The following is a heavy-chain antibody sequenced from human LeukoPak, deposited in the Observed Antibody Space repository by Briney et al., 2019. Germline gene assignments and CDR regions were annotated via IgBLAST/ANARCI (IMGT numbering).Heavy chain of an antibody. CDR2: ISADGTI. D-gene: IGHD6-13*01. Sequence: GGSLRLSCAASGFTFDDYAMHWVRQAPGKGLEWVSLISADGTIYYADSVRGRFTISRDNNKNSLYLQMNSLRTEDTALYYCAKDLGYSSSPDFWDQGTLVTVSS. V-gene: IGHV3-43*02. J-gene: IGHJ4*02. CDR1: GFTFDDYA. CDR3: AKDLGYSSSPDF.